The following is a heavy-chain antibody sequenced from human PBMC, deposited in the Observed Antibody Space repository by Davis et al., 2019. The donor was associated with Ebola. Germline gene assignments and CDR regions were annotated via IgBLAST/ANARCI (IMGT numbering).Heavy chain of an antibody. J-gene: IGHJ4*02. D-gene: IGHD3-3*01. Sequence: PGGSLRLSCAASGFTFSSYGMHWVRQAPGKGLEWVSSVGSSGTSTYYADSVKGRFTISRDNAKNSLYLQMNSLRVEDTAVYYCAKDAEYDVWSDYSHWGQGTLVTVSS. CDR2: VGSSGTST. V-gene: IGHV3-21*04. CDR1: GFTFSSYG. CDR3: AKDAEYDVWSDYSH.